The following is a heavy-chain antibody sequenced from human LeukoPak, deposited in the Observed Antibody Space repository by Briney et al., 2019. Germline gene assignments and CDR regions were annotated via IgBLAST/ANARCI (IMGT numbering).Heavy chain of an antibody. Sequence: PGGSLRLSCAASGFTFSSYAMHWVRQAPGKGLEWVAVISYDGSNKYYADSVKGRFTISRDNSKNTLYLQMNSLRAEDTAVYYCARDRARIAAAGTFDYWGQGTLVTVSS. CDR3: ARDRARIAAAGTFDY. CDR2: ISYDGSNK. D-gene: IGHD6-13*01. V-gene: IGHV3-30-3*01. CDR1: GFTFSSYA. J-gene: IGHJ4*02.